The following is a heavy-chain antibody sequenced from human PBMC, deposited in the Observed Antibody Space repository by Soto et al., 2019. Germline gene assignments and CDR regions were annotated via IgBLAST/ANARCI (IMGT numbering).Heavy chain of an antibody. CDR1: SVSIICYY. Sequence: SETLSLTCTVSSVSIICYYWNWIRQPPWKGLEWIGSIYYSGNTTYSPSLKSRVTISVDTSKKQFSLNLTSVTAADTAMCYCARGYCSNTSSTEFDNGAPEALVTIS. CDR3: ARGYCSNTSSTEFDN. J-gene: IGHJ4*02. V-gene: IGHV4-59*01. CDR2: IYYSGNT. D-gene: IGHD2-2*01.